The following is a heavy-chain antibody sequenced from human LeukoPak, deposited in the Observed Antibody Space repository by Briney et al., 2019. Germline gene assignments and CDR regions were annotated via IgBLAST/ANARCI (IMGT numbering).Heavy chain of an antibody. CDR2: IYYSGRT. V-gene: IGHV4-59*01. Sequence: SETLSLTCTVSGGSISSYSWSWIRQPPGKGLDWIGYIYYSGRTNYNPSPKSRVTISIDTSKNQFSLKLSSVTAADTAVYYCARNIAVAGRDWFDPWGQGTLVTVSS. CDR1: GGSISSYS. J-gene: IGHJ5*02. D-gene: IGHD6-13*01. CDR3: ARNIAVAGRDWFDP.